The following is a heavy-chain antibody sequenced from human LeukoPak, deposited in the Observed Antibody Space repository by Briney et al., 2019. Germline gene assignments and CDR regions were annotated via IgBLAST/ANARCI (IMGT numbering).Heavy chain of an antibody. J-gene: IGHJ6*02. D-gene: IGHD2-2*01. Sequence: SETLSLTCTVSGGSISSYYWSWIRQPPGKGLGWIGYIYYSGSTNYNPSLKSRVTISVDTSKNQFSLKLSSVTAADTAVYYCARHGSRYCSSTSCQYYYYGMDVWGQGTTVTVSS. V-gene: IGHV4-59*08. CDR3: ARHGSRYCSSTSCQYYYYGMDV. CDR2: IYYSGST. CDR1: GGSISSYY.